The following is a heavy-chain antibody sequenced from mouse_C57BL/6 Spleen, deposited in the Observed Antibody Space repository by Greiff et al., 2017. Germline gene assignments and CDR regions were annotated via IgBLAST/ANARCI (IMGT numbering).Heavy chain of an antibody. D-gene: IGHD1-1*01. CDR1: GYTFTDYY. CDR3: ASVGLISAVVAPYYFDY. Sequence: QVQLKESGAELVRPGASVKLSCKASGYTFTDYYINWVKQRPGQGLEWIARIYPGSGNTYYNEKFKGKATLTAEKSSSTAYMQLSSLTSEDSAVYFCASVGLISAVVAPYYFDYWGQGTTLTVSS. CDR2: IYPGSGNT. V-gene: IGHV1-76*01. J-gene: IGHJ2*01.